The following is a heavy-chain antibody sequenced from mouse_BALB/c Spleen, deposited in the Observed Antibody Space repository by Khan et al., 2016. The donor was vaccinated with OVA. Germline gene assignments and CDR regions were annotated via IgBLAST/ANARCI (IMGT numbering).Heavy chain of an antibody. D-gene: IGHD1-1*01. V-gene: IGHV1S29*02. CDR3: ARGSSWYFDV. J-gene: IGHJ1*01. CDR2: IYPYNGGT. CDR1: GYTFTDYN. Sequence: VQLQQSGPEVVKPGASVKISCKASGYTFTDYNMHWVKQSHGKSLEWIGYIYPYNGGTVYSQRFGNKATLTVDTSSSTAYMELRSLTSEDSAVYYCARGSSWYFDVWGAGTTVTVSS.